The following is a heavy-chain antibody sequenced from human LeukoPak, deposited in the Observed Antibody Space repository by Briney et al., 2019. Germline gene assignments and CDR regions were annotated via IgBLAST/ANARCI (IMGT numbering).Heavy chain of an antibody. CDR2: IIPIFGTA. V-gene: IGHV1-69*13. D-gene: IGHD3-22*01. CDR3: ARDTREYYYDSSGYYLPDAFDI. Sequence: GASVKVSCKASGGTFSSYAISWVRQAPGQGLEWMGGIIPIFGTANYAQKFQGRVTITADESTSTAYMELSSLRSEDTAVYYCARDTREYYYDSSGYYLPDAFDIWGQGIMVTVSS. J-gene: IGHJ3*02. CDR1: GGTFSSYA.